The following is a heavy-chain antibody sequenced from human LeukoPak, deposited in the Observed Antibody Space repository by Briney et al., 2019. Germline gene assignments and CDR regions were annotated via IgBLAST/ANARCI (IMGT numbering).Heavy chain of an antibody. CDR2: ISYDGSNK. D-gene: IGHD3-22*01. Sequence: GGSLRLSCAASGFTFGNYGMHWVRQAPGKGLEWVAVISYDGSNKYYADSVKGRFTISRDNSKNTLYLQMNSLRAEDTAVYFCAKELRGYSYYFDCWGQGTLVTVSS. J-gene: IGHJ4*02. CDR1: GFTFGNYG. V-gene: IGHV3-30*18. CDR3: AKELRGYSYYFDC.